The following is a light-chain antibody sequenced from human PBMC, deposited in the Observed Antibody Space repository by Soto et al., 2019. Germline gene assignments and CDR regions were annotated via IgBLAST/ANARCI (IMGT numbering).Light chain of an antibody. CDR2: SND. Sequence: QSVLTQPPSASGTPGQRVTISCSGSSSNIGSHTVSWFQHLPGTAPKLLIYSNDQRPSGVPDRFSGSKSGTSASLAISGLQSEDEADYYFAAWDASLNGWVFGGGTKFPVL. CDR3: AAWDASLNGWV. J-gene: IGLJ3*02. V-gene: IGLV1-44*01. CDR1: SSNIGSHT.